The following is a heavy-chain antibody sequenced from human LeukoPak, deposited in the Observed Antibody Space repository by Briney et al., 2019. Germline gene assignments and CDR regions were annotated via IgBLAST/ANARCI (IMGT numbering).Heavy chain of an antibody. CDR2: IKSKTDGGTT. Sequence: GGSLRLSCAASGFTFSNAWMSWVRQAPGKGLEWVGRIKSKTDGGTTDYAAPVKSRFIISRDDSKNTLYLQMNSLKIEETAVYYCTGRNFDYWGQGTLVTVSS. CDR1: GFTFSNAW. CDR3: TGRNFDY. V-gene: IGHV3-15*01. J-gene: IGHJ4*02.